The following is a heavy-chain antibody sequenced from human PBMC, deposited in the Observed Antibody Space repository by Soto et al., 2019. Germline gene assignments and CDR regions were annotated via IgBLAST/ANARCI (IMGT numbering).Heavy chain of an antibody. V-gene: IGHV4-4*07. CDR2: IYSNGRT. D-gene: IGHD4-17*01. CDR1: GGSISNNY. Sequence: QVQLQESGPRLVKPSETLSLTCNVSGGSISNNYWTWIRQPAGKGLEWIGRIYSNGRTNFNPSLKSQISMSLDTSKNQFSLKLTSVPAADTAVYYCARSYRDSYEHWGQGALVTVAS. J-gene: IGHJ1*01. CDR3: ARSYRDSYEH.